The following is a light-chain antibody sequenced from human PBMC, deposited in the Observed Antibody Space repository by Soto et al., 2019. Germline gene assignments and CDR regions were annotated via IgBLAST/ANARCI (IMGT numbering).Light chain of an antibody. CDR1: QSISSW. J-gene: IGKJ4*01. Sequence: DIQMTQSPSTLSASVGDRVTITCRASQSISSWLAWYQQKPGKAPKLLIYDASSLESGVPSTFSGSGSGTAFSLSISSLQPDDFATYYCQHYNTYPLTFGGGTKVEIK. CDR3: QHYNTYPLT. V-gene: IGKV1-5*01. CDR2: DAS.